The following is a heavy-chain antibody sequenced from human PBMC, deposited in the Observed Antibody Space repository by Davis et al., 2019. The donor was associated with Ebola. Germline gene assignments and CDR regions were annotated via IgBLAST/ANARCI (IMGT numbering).Heavy chain of an antibody. Sequence: GGSLRLSCAASGFTFSSYGMHWVRQAPDKGFEWVAVIWYDGSDKYYADSVKGRFTISRDNSKNTLYLQMNSLRAEDTAVYYCARESGPSFFDYWGQGTLVTVSS. J-gene: IGHJ4*02. CDR3: ARESGPSFFDY. V-gene: IGHV3-33*01. CDR2: IWYDGSDK. CDR1: GFTFSSYG. D-gene: IGHD1-26*01.